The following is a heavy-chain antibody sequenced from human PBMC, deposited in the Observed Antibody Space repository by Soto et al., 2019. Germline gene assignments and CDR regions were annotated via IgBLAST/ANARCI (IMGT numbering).Heavy chain of an antibody. Sequence: ASVKVSCKASGYTFTSYGISWVRQAPGQGLEWMGWISAYNGNTNFARKLQGRVTLTTDTSTSTAYMDLRSLRSDDTAVYYCARSKPYSSGWEPSDYWGQGTLVTVSS. D-gene: IGHD6-19*01. CDR1: GYTFTSYG. V-gene: IGHV1-18*01. CDR2: ISAYNGNT. CDR3: ARSKPYSSGWEPSDY. J-gene: IGHJ4*02.